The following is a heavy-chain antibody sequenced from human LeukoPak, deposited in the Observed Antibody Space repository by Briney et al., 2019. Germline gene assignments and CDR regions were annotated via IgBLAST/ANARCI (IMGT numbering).Heavy chain of an antibody. Sequence: PSETLSLTCTVSGGSISSGGYYWSWIRQHPGKGLEWIGYIYYSGSTYYNPSLKSRVTISVDTSKNQFSLKLSSVTAADTAVYYCARGYCSSTSCSHLFDYWGRGTLVTVSS. CDR3: ARGYCSSTSCSHLFDY. J-gene: IGHJ4*02. CDR2: IYYSGST. CDR1: GGSISSGGYY. D-gene: IGHD2-2*01. V-gene: IGHV4-31*03.